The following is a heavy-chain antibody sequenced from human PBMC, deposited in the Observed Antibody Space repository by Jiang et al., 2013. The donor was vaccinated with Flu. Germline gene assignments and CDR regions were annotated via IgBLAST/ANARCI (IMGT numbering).Heavy chain of an antibody. CDR2: ISFDGDTK. CDR3: ARAIGAAGSY. Sequence: RLSCAASGFNSGFTFSDYAIHWVRQAPGKGLEWVTVISFDGDTKYYVDSVKGRFTISRDNSKNTMYLQMNSLRAEDTAVYYCARAIGAAGSYWGQGTLVTVSS. D-gene: IGHD6-13*01. CDR1: GFNSGFTFSDYA. V-gene: IGHV3-30*03. J-gene: IGHJ4*02.